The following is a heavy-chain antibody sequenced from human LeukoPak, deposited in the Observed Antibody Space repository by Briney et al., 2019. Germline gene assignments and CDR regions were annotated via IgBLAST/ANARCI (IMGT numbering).Heavy chain of an antibody. V-gene: IGHV3-21*01. D-gene: IGHD2-8*01. CDR3: ARDRVAWYAVNWFDP. J-gene: IGHJ5*02. Sequence: GGSLRLSCAASGFTFSSYSMNWVRQAPGKGLEWVSSISSSSYIYYADSVKGRFTISRDNAKNSLYLQMNSLRAEDTAVYYCARDRVAWYAVNWFDPWGQGTLVTVSS. CDR1: GFTFSSYS. CDR2: ISSSSYI.